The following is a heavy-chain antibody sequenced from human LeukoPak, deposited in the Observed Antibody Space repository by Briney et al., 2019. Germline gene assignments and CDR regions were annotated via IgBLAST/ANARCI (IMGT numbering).Heavy chain of an antibody. V-gene: IGHV3-23*01. CDR3: VKDDSELFDY. CDR2: ISGSGGST. J-gene: IGHJ4*02. CDR1: GFTFSSYA. D-gene: IGHD1-26*01. Sequence: PGGSLRLSCAASGFTFSSYAMSWVRQAPGKGLEWVSAISGSGGSTYYADSVKGRLAISRDNSKNTLYLQMNSLRAEDTAVYYSVKDDSELFDYWGQGTQVTVSS.